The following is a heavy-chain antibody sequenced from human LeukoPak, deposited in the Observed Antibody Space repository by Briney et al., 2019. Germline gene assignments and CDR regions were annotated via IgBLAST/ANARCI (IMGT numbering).Heavy chain of an antibody. CDR2: ISSSSSYK. V-gene: IGHV3-11*03. Sequence: PGGSLRLSCAASGFTFSDYYMSWIRQAPGKGLEWVSYISSSSSYKNYADSVKGRFTISRDTAKKSLYLQMNSLRAEDTAVYYCASNSGSYYGFDWFDPWGQGTLVTVSS. J-gene: IGHJ5*02. CDR3: ASNSGSYYGFDWFDP. D-gene: IGHD1-26*01. CDR1: GFTFSDYY.